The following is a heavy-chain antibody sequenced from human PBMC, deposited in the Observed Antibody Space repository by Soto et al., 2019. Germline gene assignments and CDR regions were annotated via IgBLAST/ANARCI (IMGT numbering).Heavy chain of an antibody. CDR1: GGSFSGYY. V-gene: IGHV4-34*01. CDR3: ARGSDGVDYWYFDL. CDR2: INHSGST. J-gene: IGHJ2*01. Sequence: QVQLQQWGAGLLKPSETLSLTCAVYGGSFSGYYWSWIRQPPGKWLEWIGAINHSGSTNYNPSLKSRVTISVDTSKNQFSLKLSSVTAADTAVYYCARGSDGVDYWYFDLWGRGTLVTVSS. D-gene: IGHD4-17*01.